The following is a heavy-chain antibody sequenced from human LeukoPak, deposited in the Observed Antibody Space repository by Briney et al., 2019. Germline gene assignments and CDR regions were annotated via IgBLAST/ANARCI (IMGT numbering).Heavy chain of an antibody. CDR2: INNDGSTT. V-gene: IGHV3-74*01. J-gene: IGHJ4*02. Sequence: PGGSLRLSCAASGFTFSGYWMHWVRQVPGKGLAWVSRINNDGSTTNYADSVKGRFTISRDNAENTLYLQMDSLRAEDTAIYYCARGHETYYYDSSGYFWGQGTLVTVSS. D-gene: IGHD3-22*01. CDR3: ARGHETYYYDSSGYF. CDR1: GFTFSGYW.